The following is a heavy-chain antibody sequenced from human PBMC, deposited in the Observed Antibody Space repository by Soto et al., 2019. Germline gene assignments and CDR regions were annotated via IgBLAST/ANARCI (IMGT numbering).Heavy chain of an antibody. CDR1: GGTFSSYA. J-gene: IGHJ6*02. Sequence: EASVKVSCKASGGTFSSYAISWVRQAPRQGLEWMGGIIPIFGTANYAQKFQGRVTITADESTSTAYMELSSLRSEDTAVYYCARVENGRFEAYGMDVWGQGTTVTVSS. D-gene: IGHD2-15*01. CDR3: ARVENGRFEAYGMDV. V-gene: IGHV1-69*13. CDR2: IIPIFGTA.